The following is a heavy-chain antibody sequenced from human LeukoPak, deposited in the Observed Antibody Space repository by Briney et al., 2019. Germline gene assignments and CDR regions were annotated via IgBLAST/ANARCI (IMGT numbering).Heavy chain of an antibody. CDR1: GYTFTSYY. Sequence: ASVKVSCKASGYTFTSYYMHWVRQAPGQGLEWMGIINPSGGSTSYAQKFQGRVTMTRDTSTSTAYMELRSLRSDDTAVYYCARDKKEIAVAENWFDPWGQGTLVTVSS. J-gene: IGHJ5*02. D-gene: IGHD6-19*01. V-gene: IGHV1-46*01. CDR3: ARDKKEIAVAENWFDP. CDR2: INPSGGST.